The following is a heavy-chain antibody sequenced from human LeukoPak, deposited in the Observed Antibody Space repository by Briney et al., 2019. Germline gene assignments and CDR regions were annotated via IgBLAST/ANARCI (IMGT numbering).Heavy chain of an antibody. V-gene: IGHV3-74*01. D-gene: IGHD1-1*01. CDR1: GFTFSSYW. J-gene: IGHJ3*02. Sequence: GGSLRLSCAASGFTFSSYWMHWVRQAPGKGLVWVSRINTVGSTTTYADSVKGRFTISRDNAKNTLYVQMNSLRAEDTAIYYCARAQYNWNDGGFDIWGQGIMVTVSS. CDR3: ARAQYNWNDGGFDI. CDR2: INTVGSTT.